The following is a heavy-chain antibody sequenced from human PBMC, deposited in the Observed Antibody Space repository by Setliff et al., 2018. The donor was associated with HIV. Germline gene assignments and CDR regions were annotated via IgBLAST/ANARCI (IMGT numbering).Heavy chain of an antibody. Sequence: QSGGSLRLSCAASGFTFSSYSMNWVRQAPGKGLDWVSYTSSSGATIYYADSVKGRFTIYRDNTKNSLYLQMNILRTEDTAVYYCARKYYDSSRQPSDAFDIWGQGTLVTVSS. D-gene: IGHD3-22*01. CDR2: TSSSGATI. CDR3: ARKYYDSSRQPSDAFDI. CDR1: GFTFSSYS. J-gene: IGHJ3*02. V-gene: IGHV3-48*04.